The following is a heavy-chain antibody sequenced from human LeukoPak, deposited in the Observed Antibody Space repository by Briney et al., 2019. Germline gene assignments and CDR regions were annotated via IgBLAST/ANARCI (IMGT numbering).Heavy chain of an antibody. J-gene: IGHJ4*02. CDR1: GFTFSGSA. CDR2: IRSKANSYVT. CDR3: TRAYGSGSYHPSFDY. Sequence: PGGSLRLSCAASGFTFSGSAMHWVRQASGKGLEWVGRIRSKANSYVTAYAASVKGRFTIPRDDSKNTAYLQMNSLKTEDTAVYYCTRAYGSGSYHPSFDYWGQGTLVTVSS. D-gene: IGHD3-10*01. V-gene: IGHV3-73*01.